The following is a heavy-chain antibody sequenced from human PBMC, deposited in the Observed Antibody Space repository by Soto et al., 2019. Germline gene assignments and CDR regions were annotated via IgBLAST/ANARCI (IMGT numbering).Heavy chain of an antibody. D-gene: IGHD3-3*01. CDR3: ARVGPPRTYDDFWSGYYYYGMDV. CDR2: IWYDGSNK. V-gene: IGHV3-33*01. Sequence: PGGSLRLSCAASGFTFSSYGMHWVRQAPGKGPEWVAVIWYDGSNKYYADSVKGRFTISRDNSKNTLYLQMNSLRVEDTAVYYCARVGPPRTYDDFWSGYYYYGMDVWGQGTTVTVSS. CDR1: GFTFSSYG. J-gene: IGHJ6*02.